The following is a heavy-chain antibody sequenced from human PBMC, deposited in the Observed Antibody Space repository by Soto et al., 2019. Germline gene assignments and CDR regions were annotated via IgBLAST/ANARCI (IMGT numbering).Heavy chain of an antibody. J-gene: IGHJ3*02. D-gene: IGHD5-12*01. CDR1: GFTVSSNY. CDR3: ARDGDGYNSRFAFDI. Sequence: EVQLVETGGGLIQPGGSLRLSCAASGFTVSSNYMSWVRQAPGKGLEWVSVIYSGGSTYYADSVKGRFTISRDNSKNTLYLQMNSLRAEDTAVYYCARDGDGYNSRFAFDIWGQGTMVTVSS. CDR2: IYSGGST. V-gene: IGHV3-53*02.